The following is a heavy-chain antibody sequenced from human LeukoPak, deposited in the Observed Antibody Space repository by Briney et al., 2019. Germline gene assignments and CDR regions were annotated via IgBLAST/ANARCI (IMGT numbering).Heavy chain of an antibody. J-gene: IGHJ4*02. CDR2: INPSGGST. CDR3: ARAGYSSSSISSLVDY. V-gene: IGHV1-46*01. Sequence: ASVKVSCKASGYTYTSYYMHWVRQAPGQGLEWMGIINPSGGSTSDAQKFQGRVTMTRDMSTSIVYMELSSLRSEDTAVYYCARAGYSSSSISSLVDYWGQGTLVTVSS. CDR1: GYTYTSYY. D-gene: IGHD6-6*01.